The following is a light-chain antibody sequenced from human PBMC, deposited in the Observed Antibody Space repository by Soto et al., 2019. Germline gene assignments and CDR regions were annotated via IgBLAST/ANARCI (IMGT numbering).Light chain of an antibody. CDR2: VAS. CDR3: QQYGSSPRALT. V-gene: IGKV3-20*01. Sequence: EIVLTQSPGTLSLSPGERATLSCRASQSVSSSYLAWYQQKPGQAPRLLIYVASSRATGIPDRFSCSGSGTDFTFTISRLEPEDFAVYYCQQYGSSPRALTFGGGTKVEIK. CDR1: QSVSSSY. J-gene: IGKJ4*01.